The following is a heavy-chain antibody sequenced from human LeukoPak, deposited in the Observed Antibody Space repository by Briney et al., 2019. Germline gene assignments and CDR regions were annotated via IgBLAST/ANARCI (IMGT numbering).Heavy chain of an antibody. Sequence: GGSLRLSCAASGFTFSSYWMSWVRQAPGKRLEWVANIKQDGREKYYVDSVKGRFTISRDNAKNSLYLQMNSLRAEDTAVYYCATIAVEVCYDYWGQGTLVTVSS. CDR2: IKQDGREK. CDR3: ATIAVEVCYDY. J-gene: IGHJ4*02. CDR1: GFTFSSYW. V-gene: IGHV3-7*03. D-gene: IGHD6-19*01.